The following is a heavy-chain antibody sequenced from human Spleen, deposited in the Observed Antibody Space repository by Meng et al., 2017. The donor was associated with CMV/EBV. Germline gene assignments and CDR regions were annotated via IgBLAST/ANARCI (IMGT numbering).Heavy chain of an antibody. D-gene: IGHD3-16*01. Sequence: GESLKISCVDSGFTFSDFWMTWVRQAPGKGLEWVANIAQDGSETFYVDSVKGRLIISRDNAKNLLYLQMNSLRADDTAVYYCARLRGLGPGGYFDLWGQGTLVTVSS. J-gene: IGHJ4*01. CDR2: IAQDGSET. CDR3: ARLRGLGPGGYFDL. CDR1: GFTFSDFW. V-gene: IGHV3-7*03.